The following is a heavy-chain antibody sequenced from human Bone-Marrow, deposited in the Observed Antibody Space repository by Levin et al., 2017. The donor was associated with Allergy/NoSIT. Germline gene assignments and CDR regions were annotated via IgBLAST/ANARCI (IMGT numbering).Heavy chain of an antibody. Sequence: GESLKISCAASGFTFSSYAMHWVRQAPGKGLEWVAVISYDGSNKYYADSVKGRFTISRDNSKNTLYLQMNSLRAEDTAVYYCASTQTRPGYDYTYYFDYWGQGTLVTVSS. D-gene: IGHD3-16*01. CDR3: ASTQTRPGYDYTYYFDY. CDR2: ISYDGSNK. J-gene: IGHJ4*02. CDR1: GFTFSSYA. V-gene: IGHV3-30-3*01.